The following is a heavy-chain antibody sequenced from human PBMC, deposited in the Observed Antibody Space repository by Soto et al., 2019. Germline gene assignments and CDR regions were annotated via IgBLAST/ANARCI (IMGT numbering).Heavy chain of an antibody. V-gene: IGHV3-23*03. CDR1: GFRFNNYA. D-gene: IGHD1-1*01. CDR2: INRVGGNI. Sequence: EVQLLESGGGVVQPGGSLRLSCTASGFRFNNYAMGWVRQIAGKGLEWVSVINRVGGNIHYVESVKGRFTISRDNSKNTLYLQMNSLRVEDTAIYNCATQDFRGTSGTTWGQGTQVTASS. CDR3: ATQDFRGTSGTT. J-gene: IGHJ4*02.